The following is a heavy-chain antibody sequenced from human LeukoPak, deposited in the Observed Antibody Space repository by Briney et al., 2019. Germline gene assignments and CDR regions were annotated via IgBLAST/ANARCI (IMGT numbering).Heavy chain of an antibody. CDR1: GFTFSDYY. V-gene: IGHV3-11*06. Sequence: GGSLRLSCAASGFTFSDYYMSRIRQAPGKGLEWVSYISSSSSYTNYADSVKGRFTISRDNARNSLYLQMNSLRAEDTAVYYCARLRIQLWYNDYWGQGTLVTVSS. J-gene: IGHJ4*02. D-gene: IGHD5-18*01. CDR3: ARLRIQLWYNDY. CDR2: ISSSSSYT.